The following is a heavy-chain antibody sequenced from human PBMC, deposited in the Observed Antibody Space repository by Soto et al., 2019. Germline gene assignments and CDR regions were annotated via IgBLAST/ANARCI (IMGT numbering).Heavy chain of an antibody. V-gene: IGHV1-3*01. CDR2: INAGNGNT. CDR3: ARDILRSPLNFDY. CDR1: GYTFTSYA. D-gene: IGHD4-17*01. Sequence: VASVKVSCKASGYTFTSYAMHWVRQAPGQRLEWMGWINAGNGNTKYSQKFQGRVTITRDTSASTAYMELSSLRSEDTAVYYCARDILRSPLNFDYWGQGTLVTVSS. J-gene: IGHJ4*02.